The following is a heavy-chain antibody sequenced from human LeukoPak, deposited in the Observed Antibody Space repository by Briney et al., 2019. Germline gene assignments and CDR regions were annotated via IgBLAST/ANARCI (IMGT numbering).Heavy chain of an antibody. Sequence: SQTLSLTCAISGDSVSSNSAAWNWIRQSPSRGLEWLGRTYYRSKWYNDYAVSVKSRLTINPDTSKNQFSLQLNSVTPEDTAVYYCARTVRGVIAYYYYGMDVWGQGTTVTVSS. D-gene: IGHD3-10*01. CDR3: ARTVRGVIAYYYYGMDV. CDR2: TYYRSKWYN. CDR1: GDSVSSNSAA. J-gene: IGHJ6*02. V-gene: IGHV6-1*01.